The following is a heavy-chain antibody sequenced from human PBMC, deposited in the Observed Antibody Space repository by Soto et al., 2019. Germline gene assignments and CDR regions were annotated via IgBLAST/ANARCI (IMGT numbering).Heavy chain of an antibody. CDR2: IDWDDDK. CDR3: ARIHYYDFWSGYPMDV. D-gene: IGHD3-3*01. J-gene: IGHJ6*02. CDR1: GFSLSTSGMC. Sequence: SGPTLVNPTQTLTLTCTFSGFSLSTSGMCVSWIRQPPGKALEWLARIDWDDDKYYSTSLKTRLTISKDTSKNQVVLTMTNMDPVDTATYYCARIHYYDFWSGYPMDVWGQGTTVTVSS. V-gene: IGHV2-70*11.